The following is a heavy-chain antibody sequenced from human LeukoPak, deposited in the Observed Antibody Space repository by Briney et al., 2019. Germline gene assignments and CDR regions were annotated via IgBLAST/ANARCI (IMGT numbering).Heavy chain of an antibody. V-gene: IGHV1-2*02. Sequence: ASVKVSCKASGYTFTGYYMHWVRQAPGQGLELMGWINPNSGGTNYAQKFQGRVTMTRDTSISTAYMELSRLRSDDTAVYYCARDVRFLEWLTEFNYWGQGTLVTVSS. CDR1: GYTFTGYY. J-gene: IGHJ4*02. CDR3: ARDVRFLEWLTEFNY. CDR2: INPNSGGT. D-gene: IGHD3-3*01.